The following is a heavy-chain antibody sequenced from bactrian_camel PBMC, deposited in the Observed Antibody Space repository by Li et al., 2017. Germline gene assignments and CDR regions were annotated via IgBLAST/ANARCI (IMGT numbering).Heavy chain of an antibody. D-gene: IGHD1*01. V-gene: IGHV3S54*01. J-gene: IGHJ4*01. CDR2: ISTDGGST. CDR3: AAGSLRFCNLARHLYHY. CDR1: GSAFSASC. Sequence: QVQLVESGGGSVQAGGSLRLSCTASGSAFSASCVGWFRQAPGKEREAVASISTDGGSTDYAGSVGGRFTISRDNAKNTLYLQMDSLKPEDTAMYYCAAGSLRFCNLARHLYHYFGQGTQVTVS.